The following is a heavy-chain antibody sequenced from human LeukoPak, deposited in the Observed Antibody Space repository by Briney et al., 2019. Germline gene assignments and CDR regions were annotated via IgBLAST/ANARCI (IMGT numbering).Heavy chain of an antibody. J-gene: IGHJ4*02. CDR2: ISYDGSNK. V-gene: IGHV3-30*03. CDR1: GFTFSSYG. Sequence: HPGRSLRLSCAASGFTFSSYGMHWVRQAPGKGLEWVAVISYDGSNKYYADSVKGRFTISRDNSKNTLYLQMNSLRAEDTAVYYCARDERGPIDYWGQGTLVTVSS. CDR3: ARDERGPIDY.